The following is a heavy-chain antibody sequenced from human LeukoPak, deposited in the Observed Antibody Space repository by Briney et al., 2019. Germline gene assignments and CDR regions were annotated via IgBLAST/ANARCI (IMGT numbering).Heavy chain of an antibody. CDR2: FDPEDGGT. CDR1: GYTLTELS. D-gene: IGHD3-3*01. Sequence: GASVKVSCKVSGYTLTELSMHWVRQAPGKGLEWMGGFDPEDGGTIYAQKFQGRVTMTEDTSTDTAYMELSSLRSEDTAVYYCARALYYDFWSGYYPNPYYFDYWGQGTLVTVSS. CDR3: ARALYYDFWSGYYPNPYYFDY. J-gene: IGHJ4*02. V-gene: IGHV1-24*01.